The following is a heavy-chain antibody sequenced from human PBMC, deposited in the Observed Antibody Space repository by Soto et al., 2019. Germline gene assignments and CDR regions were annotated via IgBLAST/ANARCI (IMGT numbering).Heavy chain of an antibody. D-gene: IGHD6-6*01. V-gene: IGHV3-9*01. CDR2: ISWNSGSI. CDR1: GFTFDDYA. CDR3: AKDIGVYSSSYFDY. J-gene: IGHJ4*02. Sequence: EVQLVESGGGLVQPGRSLRLSCAASGFTFDDYAMHWVRQAPGKGLEWVSGISWNSGSIGYADSVKGRFTISRDNAKNSLYLQMNSQRAEDTALYYCAKDIGVYSSSYFDYWGQGTLVTVSS.